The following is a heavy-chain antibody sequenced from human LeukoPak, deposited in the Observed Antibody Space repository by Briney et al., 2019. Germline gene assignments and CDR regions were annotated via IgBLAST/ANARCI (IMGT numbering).Heavy chain of an antibody. V-gene: IGHV3-23*01. D-gene: IGHD4-17*01. Sequence: GGSLRLSCAASGFTFSSYAMSWVRQAPGKGLEWVSSMSGSGGSTYYADSVKGRFTISRDDSKNTLYLQMSSLRAEDTAVYYCARVRYGELDVWGQGTTVTVSS. CDR1: GFTFSSYA. CDR2: MSGSGGST. J-gene: IGHJ6*02. CDR3: ARVRYGELDV.